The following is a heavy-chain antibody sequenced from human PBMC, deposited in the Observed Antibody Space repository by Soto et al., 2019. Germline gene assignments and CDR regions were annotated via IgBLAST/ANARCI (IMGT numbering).Heavy chain of an antibody. CDR1: GFTFSSYG. J-gene: IGHJ5*02. CDR2: IWYDGSNK. Sequence: GGSLRLSCAASGFTFSSYGMHWVRQAPGKGLEWVAVIWYDGSNKYYADSVKGRFTISRDNSKNTLYLQMSSLRAEDTAVYYCARAKVLWFGERPFDPWGQGTLVTVSS. D-gene: IGHD3-10*01. V-gene: IGHV3-33*01. CDR3: ARAKVLWFGERPFDP.